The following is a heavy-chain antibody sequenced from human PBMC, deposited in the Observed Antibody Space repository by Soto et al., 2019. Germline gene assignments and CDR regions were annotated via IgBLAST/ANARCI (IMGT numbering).Heavy chain of an antibody. CDR1: GYTFTSYA. V-gene: IGHV1-3*01. Sequence: QVQLVQSGAEVKKPGTSVKVSCNASGYTFTSYAMHWVRQAPGHRLEWMGWINAGNGNTKYSEKFQGRVTITRDTSESTGKMELSSLRSKHTAVYSCASSYYGSGADCWGQGALITVS. J-gene: IGHJ4*02. CDR2: INAGNGNT. CDR3: ASSYYGSGADC. D-gene: IGHD3-10*01.